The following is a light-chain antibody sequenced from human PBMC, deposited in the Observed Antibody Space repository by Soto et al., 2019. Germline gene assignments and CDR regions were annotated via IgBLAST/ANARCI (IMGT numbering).Light chain of an antibody. Sequence: DIQMTQSPSSLSTSVGDRVTITCRASQAISIYLAWYQQKPGKVPKLLIYAASTLQSEVPSRFSGSGSGTDFTRTISSLQSEDVATYYCQKYNGAPPTFGQGTKVEIK. CDR1: QAISIY. V-gene: IGKV1-27*01. CDR2: AAS. CDR3: QKYNGAPPT. J-gene: IGKJ1*01.